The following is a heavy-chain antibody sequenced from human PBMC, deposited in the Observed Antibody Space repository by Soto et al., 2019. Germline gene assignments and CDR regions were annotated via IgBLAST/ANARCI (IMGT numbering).Heavy chain of an antibody. CDR2: INPSGGST. J-gene: IGHJ5*02. CDR1: GYTFTSYY. CDR3: ARDSRQQLRDHTNNWFDP. Sequence: GASVKVSCKASGYTFTSYYMHWVRQAPGQGLEWMGIINPSGGSTSYAQKFQGRVTMTRGTSTSTVYMELSSLRSEDTAVYYCARDSRQQLRDHTNNWFDPWGQGTLVTVSS. V-gene: IGHV1-46*01. D-gene: IGHD6-13*01.